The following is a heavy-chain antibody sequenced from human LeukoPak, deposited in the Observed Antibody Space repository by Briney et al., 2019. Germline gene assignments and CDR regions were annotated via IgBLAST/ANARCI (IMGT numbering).Heavy chain of an antibody. V-gene: IGHV3-30*04. CDR3: ARVPDSSGWSGDY. CDR2: ISKDGSNK. J-gene: IGHJ4*02. Sequence: PGRSLRLSCAASGFTFSGYSMHWVRQAPGKGLEWVAVISKDGSNKYYADSVKGRVTISRDNSKNTLYLQMNSVRVEDTAVYYCARVPDSSGWSGDYWGQGTLVTVSS. CDR1: GFTFSGYS. D-gene: IGHD6-19*01.